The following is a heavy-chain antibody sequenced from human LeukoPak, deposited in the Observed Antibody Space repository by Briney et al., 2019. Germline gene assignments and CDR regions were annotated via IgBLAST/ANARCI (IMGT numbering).Heavy chain of an antibody. D-gene: IGHD2-15*01. CDR3: ARVGYCSGGSCPWYFDL. CDR2: IYSGGNT. V-gene: IGHV3-53*01. J-gene: IGHJ2*01. Sequence: PGGSLRLSCAASGFTVSSNYMSWVRQAPGKGLEWVSTIYSGGNTYYADSVKGRFTISRDNSKNTLYLQMNSLRAEDTAVYYCARVGYCSGGSCPWYFDLWGRGTLVTVSS. CDR1: GFTVSSNY.